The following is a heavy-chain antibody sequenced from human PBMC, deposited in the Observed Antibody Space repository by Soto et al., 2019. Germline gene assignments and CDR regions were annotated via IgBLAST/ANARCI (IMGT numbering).Heavy chain of an antibody. CDR2: INHSGST. CDR1: GGSFSGYY. V-gene: IGHV4-34*01. CDR3: ARGRVQDIDY. J-gene: IGHJ4*02. D-gene: IGHD1-1*01. Sequence: PSETLSLTCAAYGGSFSGYYWSWIRQPPGKGLEWIGEINHSGSTNYNPSLKSRVTISVDTSKNQFSLKLSSVTAADTAVYYCARGRVQDIDYWGQGTLVTVSS.